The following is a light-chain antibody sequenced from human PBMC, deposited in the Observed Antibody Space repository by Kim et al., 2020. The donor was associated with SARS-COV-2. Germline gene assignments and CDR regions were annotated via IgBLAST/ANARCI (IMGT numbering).Light chain of an antibody. V-gene: IGLV2-14*04. CDR3: SSYTSSSTFV. CDR1: SSDVGGYNY. Sequence: QSITISCTGTSSDVGGYNYVSWDQQHPGKAPKLMIYDVSKRPSGVSNRFSGSKSGNTASLTISGLQAEDEADYYCSSYTSSSTFVFGGGTQLTVL. J-gene: IGLJ2*01. CDR2: DVS.